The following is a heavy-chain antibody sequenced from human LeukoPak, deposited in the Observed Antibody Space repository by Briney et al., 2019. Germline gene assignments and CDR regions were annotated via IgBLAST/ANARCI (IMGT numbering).Heavy chain of an antibody. J-gene: IGHJ5*02. CDR3: ARGSSGYYIPWFDP. Sequence: SETLSLTCTVSGGSISSYYWSWIRQPPGKRLECIGYIYYTGTTNYNPSLKSRVTISVDTSKNQFSLRLSSVTAADTAVYCWARGSSGYYIPWFDPWGQGTLVTVSS. D-gene: IGHD3-3*01. V-gene: IGHV4-59*01. CDR2: IYYTGTT. CDR1: GGSISSYY.